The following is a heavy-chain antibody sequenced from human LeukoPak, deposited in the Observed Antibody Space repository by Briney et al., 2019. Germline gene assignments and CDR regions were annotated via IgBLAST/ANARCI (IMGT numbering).Heavy chain of an antibody. Sequence: GGSLRLSCEASGITFSKYAMSWVRQTPGRGLEWISGISSGGGSTYYADSVRGWFIISRDNFENTLNLQMNSLGVEDTAIYYCATGGTSDWIDAFHIWGQGTMVSVSS. V-gene: IGHV3-23*01. D-gene: IGHD6-19*01. CDR2: ISSGGGST. CDR1: GITFSKYA. J-gene: IGHJ3*02. CDR3: ATGGTSDWIDAFHI.